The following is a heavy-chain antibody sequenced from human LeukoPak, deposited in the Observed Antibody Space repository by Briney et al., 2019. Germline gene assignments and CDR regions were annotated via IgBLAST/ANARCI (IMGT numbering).Heavy chain of an antibody. Sequence: ASVKVSCKASGYTFTGYYMHWVRQAPGQGLEWMGRINPNSGGTKYAQKFQGRVTMTRDTSISTAYMELSRLRSDDTAVYYCARDSKDDYVWGSYRYSFDYWGQGTLVTVSS. CDR1: GYTFTGYY. CDR3: ARDSKDDYVWGSYRYSFDY. CDR2: INPNSGGT. J-gene: IGHJ4*02. V-gene: IGHV1-2*06. D-gene: IGHD3-16*02.